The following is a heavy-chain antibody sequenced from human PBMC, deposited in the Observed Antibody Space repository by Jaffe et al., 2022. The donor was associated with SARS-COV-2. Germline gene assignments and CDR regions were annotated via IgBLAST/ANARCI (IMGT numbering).Heavy chain of an antibody. J-gene: IGHJ5*02. V-gene: IGHV3-13*01. D-gene: IGHD3-10*01. CDR1: GFTFSSYD. CDR2: IGTAGDT. CDR3: ARGSPNYYGSGSLAEFDP. Sequence: EVQLVESGGGLVQPGGSLRLSCAASGFTFSSYDMHWVRQATGKGLEWVSAIGTAGDTYYPGSVKGRFTISRENAKNSLYLQMNSLRAGDTAVYYCARGSPNYYGSGSLAEFDPWGQGTLVTVSS.